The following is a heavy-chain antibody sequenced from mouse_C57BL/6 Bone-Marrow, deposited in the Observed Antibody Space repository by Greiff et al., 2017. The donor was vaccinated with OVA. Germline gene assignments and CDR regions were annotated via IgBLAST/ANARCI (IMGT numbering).Heavy chain of an antibody. CDR3: ARGDGNYDWFAY. CDR2: LDPSDSYT. V-gene: IGHV1-69*01. J-gene: IGHJ3*01. Sequence: QVQLQQPGAELVMPGASVKLSCKASGYTFTSYWMHWVKQRPGQGLEWIGELDPSDSYTNYNQKFKGKSTLTVDKSSSTAYMQLSSLTSEDSAVYYCARGDGNYDWFAYWGQGTLVTVSA. CDR1: GYTFTSYW. D-gene: IGHD2-1*01.